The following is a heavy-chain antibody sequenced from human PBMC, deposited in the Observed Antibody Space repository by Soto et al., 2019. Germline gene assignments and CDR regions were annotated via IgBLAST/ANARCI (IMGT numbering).Heavy chain of an antibody. CDR3: VWEEYGPFHRSFGR. V-gene: IGHV4-59*03. D-gene: IGHD1-26*01. CDR2: IDNTGTT. Sequence: PSKTLSLTCSFSQDSLGGSYLNSIGPPRVNGMEWIGYIDNTGTTNYHPSRKTRLTLSLDTSKNEFSLKLNSVTAADTAGYYCVWEEYGPFHRSFGRWGQGTLVT. CDR1: QDSLGGSY. J-gene: IGHJ5*02.